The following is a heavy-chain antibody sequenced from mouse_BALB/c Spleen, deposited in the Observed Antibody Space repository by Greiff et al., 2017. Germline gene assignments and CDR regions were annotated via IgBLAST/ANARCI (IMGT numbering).Heavy chain of an antibody. D-gene: IGHD2-1*01. J-gene: IGHJ4*01. CDR1: GYTFTDYN. CDR3: ARKGIYYGNYDYYAMDY. Sequence: VQLQQSGPELVKPGASVKIPCKASGYTFTDYNMDWVKQSHGKSLEWIGDINPNNGGTIYNQKFKGKATLTVDKSSSTAYMELRSLTSEDTAVYYCARKGIYYGNYDYYAMDYWGQGTSVTVSS. V-gene: IGHV1-18*01. CDR2: INPNNGGT.